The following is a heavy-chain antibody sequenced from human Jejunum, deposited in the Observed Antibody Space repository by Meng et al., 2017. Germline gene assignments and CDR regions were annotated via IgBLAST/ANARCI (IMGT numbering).Heavy chain of an antibody. CDR1: GFTFSSYT. D-gene: IGHD1-1*01. Sequence: GESLKISCSASGFTFSSYTVNWVRQAPGKGLEWVASISDTSRYIYYTKSVSGRFTISRDNAKNSLFLQMNSLRADDTGVYYCARGGREWNLLGSFDYWGQGARVTCYS. J-gene: IGHJ4*02. CDR2: ISDTSRYI. V-gene: IGHV3-21*01. CDR3: ARGGREWNLLGSFDY.